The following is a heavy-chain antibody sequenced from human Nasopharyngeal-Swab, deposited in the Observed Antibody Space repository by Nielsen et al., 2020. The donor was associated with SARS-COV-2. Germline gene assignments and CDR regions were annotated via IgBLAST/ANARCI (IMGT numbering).Heavy chain of an antibody. J-gene: IGHJ6*03. V-gene: IGHV4-34*01. CDR1: GGSFSGYY. CDR2: INHSGST. D-gene: IGHD2-2*02. Sequence: SETLSLTFAVYGGSFSGYYWSWIRQPPGKGLEWIGEINHSGSTNYNPSLKSRVTISVDTSKNQFSLKLSSVTAADTAVYYCAREGKTDIVVVPAAISSRYYYMDVWGKGTTVTVSS. CDR3: AREGKTDIVVVPAAISSRYYYMDV.